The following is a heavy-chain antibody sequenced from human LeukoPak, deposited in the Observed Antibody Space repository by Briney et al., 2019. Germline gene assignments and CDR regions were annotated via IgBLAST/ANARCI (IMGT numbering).Heavy chain of an antibody. V-gene: IGHV3-30*03. Sequence: PGGSLRLSCAASGFTLRNHGMHWVRQAPGKGLEWVTVLSSDGSIKNYADSVKGRFTISRDNSQNTLYLQMDSLRPEDTAMYYCARVRGYTYGYYFDYWGQGTLVTVSS. J-gene: IGHJ4*02. CDR2: LSSDGSIK. D-gene: IGHD5-18*01. CDR3: ARVRGYTYGYYFDY. CDR1: GFTLRNHG.